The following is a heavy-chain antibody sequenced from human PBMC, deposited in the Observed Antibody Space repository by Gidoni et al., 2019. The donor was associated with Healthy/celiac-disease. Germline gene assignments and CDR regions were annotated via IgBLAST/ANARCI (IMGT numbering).Heavy chain of an antibody. D-gene: IGHD3-16*01. CDR3: ARDGLTLWGSHYYGMDV. J-gene: IGHJ6*02. CDR2: IGTAGDT. CDR1: GFTFSSSD. V-gene: IGHV3-13*01. Sequence: EVQLVESGGGLVQPGGSLRLPCAASGFTFSSSDMHWVRQATGKGLEWVSAIGTAGDTYYPGSVKGRFTISRENAKNSLYLQMNSLRAGDTAVYYCARDGLTLWGSHYYGMDVWGQGTTVTVSS.